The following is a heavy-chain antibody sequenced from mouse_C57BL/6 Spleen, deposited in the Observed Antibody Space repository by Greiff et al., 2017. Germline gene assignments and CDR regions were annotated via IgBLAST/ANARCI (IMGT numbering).Heavy chain of an antibody. CDR1: GYTFTSYW. CDR2: IDPSDSYT. V-gene: IGHV1-50*01. J-gene: IGHJ4*01. D-gene: IGHD1-1*01. CDR3: ARGYGSSPSYAMDY. Sequence: QVQLQQPGAELVKPGASVKLSCKASGYTFTSYWMQWVKQRPGQGLEWIGEIDPSDSYTNYNQKFKGKATLTVDTSSSTAYMQLSSLTSEDSAVYYCARGYGSSPSYAMDYWGQGTSVTVSS.